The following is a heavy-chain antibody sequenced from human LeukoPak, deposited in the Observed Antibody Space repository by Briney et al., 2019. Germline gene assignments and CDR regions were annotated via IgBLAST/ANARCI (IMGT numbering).Heavy chain of an antibody. Sequence: SETLSLTCTVSGGSLSSYYWSWIRQPPGKGVEWSGYIYYSGSTNYNPSLKSRVTISVDTSKNQFSLKLSSVTAADTAVYYWASIGADYYGSGSYDYWGQGTLVTVSS. V-gene: IGHV4-59*08. CDR3: ASIGADYYGSGSYDY. CDR2: IYYSGST. J-gene: IGHJ4*02. D-gene: IGHD3-10*01. CDR1: GGSLSSYY.